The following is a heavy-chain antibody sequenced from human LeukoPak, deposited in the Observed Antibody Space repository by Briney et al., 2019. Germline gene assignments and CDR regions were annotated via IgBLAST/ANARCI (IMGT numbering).Heavy chain of an antibody. D-gene: IGHD1-1*01. Sequence: PGGSLRLSCATSGFILSNYWMHWVRQAPGKGLVWVSRINNDGSSTTYADSVKGRFTISRDNARNTLYLQMNGLRAEDTAVYYCARDRKGTERGFDYWGQGTLVTVSS. J-gene: IGHJ4*02. CDR1: GFILSNYW. CDR2: INNDGSST. V-gene: IGHV3-74*01. CDR3: ARDRKGTERGFDY.